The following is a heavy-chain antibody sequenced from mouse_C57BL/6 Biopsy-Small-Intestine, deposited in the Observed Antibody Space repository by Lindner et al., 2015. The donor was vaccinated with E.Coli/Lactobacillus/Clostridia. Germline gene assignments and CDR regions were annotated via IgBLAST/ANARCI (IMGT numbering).Heavy chain of an antibody. CDR3: ARGGCRGFNCSFWFDF. J-gene: IGHJ4*01. CDR2: INAGDGNT. V-gene: IGHV1-84*02. CDR1: GYTFTSYA. D-gene: IGHD6-1*01. Sequence: SVKVSCKASGYTFTSYAMHWVRQAPGQRLEWMGWINAGDGNTEYSQKFQGRVTITRDTSATTAYMELSSLTSEDTAAYYCARGGCRGFNCSFWFDFWGQGTLVTVSS.